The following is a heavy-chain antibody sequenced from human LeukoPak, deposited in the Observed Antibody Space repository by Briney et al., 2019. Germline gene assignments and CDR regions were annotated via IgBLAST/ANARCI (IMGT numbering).Heavy chain of an antibody. CDR2: IYYPGST. V-gene: IGHV4-39*01. D-gene: IGHD1-26*01. CDR3: ARHGGVGVTNWSFDL. CDR1: GGSISSSGYY. J-gene: IGHJ2*01. Sequence: PSETLSLTCTVSGGSISSSGYYWGWIRQPPGKGLEWIGSIYYPGSTYYNPSLKSRVTVSVDTSRNQFSLKLSSVTAADTAVYYCARHGGVGVTNWSFDLWGRGTLVTVSS.